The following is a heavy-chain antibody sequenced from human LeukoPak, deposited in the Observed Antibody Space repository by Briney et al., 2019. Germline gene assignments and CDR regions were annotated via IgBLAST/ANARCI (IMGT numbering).Heavy chain of an antibody. CDR3: ARGYYSNYVGDFDY. J-gene: IGHJ4*02. CDR2: IYYSGST. D-gene: IGHD4-11*01. CDR1: GGSISSYY. V-gene: IGHV4-59*12. Sequence: SETLSLTCTVSGGSISSYYWSWIRQPPGKGLEWIGYIYYSGSTNYNPSLKSRVTISVDTSKNQFSLKLSSVTAADTAVYYCARGYYSNYVGDFDYWGQGTLVTVSS.